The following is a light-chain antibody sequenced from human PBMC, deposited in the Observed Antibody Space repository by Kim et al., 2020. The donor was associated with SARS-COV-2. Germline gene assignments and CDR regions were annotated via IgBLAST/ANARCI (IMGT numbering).Light chain of an antibody. CDR1: SSDVGGYKY. J-gene: IGLJ3*02. CDR3: SSYTSSATWV. CDR2: DVS. V-gene: IGLV2-14*03. Sequence: QSALTQPASISGSPGQSITISCSGTSSDVGGYKYVSWYQQHPGKAPKFLIYDVSKRPSGVSNRFSGSKSGNTASLTISGLQAEDEADYYCSSYTSSATWVFGGGTQLTVL.